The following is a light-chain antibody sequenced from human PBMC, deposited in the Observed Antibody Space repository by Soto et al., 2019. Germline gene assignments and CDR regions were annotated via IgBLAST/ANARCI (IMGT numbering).Light chain of an antibody. CDR2: DTS. CDR3: HLADRSWT. J-gene: IGKJ1*01. Sequence: EIVLTQSPGTLSLSPGERATLSCRASQSVTNNSLAWYQQKPGQAPRLLIYDTSLRATGNPDRFSGSGSGTDFTLSISGLEPEDFAVSYCHLADRSWTFGQGNKVEIK. V-gene: IGKV3-20*01. CDR1: QSVTNNS.